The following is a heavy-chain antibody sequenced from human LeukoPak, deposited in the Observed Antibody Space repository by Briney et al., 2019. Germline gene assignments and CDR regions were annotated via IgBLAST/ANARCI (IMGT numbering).Heavy chain of an antibody. V-gene: IGHV4-39*01. Sequence: SETLSLTCTVSSGSISSTTYYWGWIRQPPGKGLELIGSVYYSGSTYYNTSLKSRVTISVDTSKNQFSLRVISVTAADTAVYYCARQTPPGNSGYYYGMDIWGQGTTVTVSS. CDR1: SGSISSTTYY. CDR3: ARQTPPGNSGYYYGMDI. J-gene: IGHJ6*02. D-gene: IGHD4-23*01. CDR2: VYYSGST.